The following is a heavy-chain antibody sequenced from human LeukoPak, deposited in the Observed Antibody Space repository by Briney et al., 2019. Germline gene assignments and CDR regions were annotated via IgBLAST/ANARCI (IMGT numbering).Heavy chain of an antibody. J-gene: IGHJ3*02. CDR1: GFTFSSYG. CDR2: IRYDGSNK. D-gene: IGHD2-15*01. Sequence: GGSLRLSCAASGFTFSSYGMHWVRQAPGKGREWVAFIRYDGSNKYYADSVKGRFTISRDNSKNTLYLQMNSLRAEDTAVYYCAKVPGSFDAFDIWGQGTMVTVSS. V-gene: IGHV3-30*02. CDR3: AKVPGSFDAFDI.